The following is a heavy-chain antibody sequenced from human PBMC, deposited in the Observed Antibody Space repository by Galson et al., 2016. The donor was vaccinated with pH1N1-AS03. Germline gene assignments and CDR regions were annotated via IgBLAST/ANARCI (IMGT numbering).Heavy chain of an antibody. V-gene: IGHV4-38-2*02. D-gene: IGHD6-19*01. CDR3: ARSPRVISVAGTFPSRFDP. Sequence: ETLSLTCTVSGYSITTGHYWGWIRQPPGKGLEWIGSIYPGVNADYNPSLQSRVTISVDTSTNQFSLKLSSVTAEDTAVYYCARSPRVISVAGTFPSRFDPWGQGTLVIVSS. CDR1: GYSITTGHY. J-gene: IGHJ5*02. CDR2: IYPGVNA.